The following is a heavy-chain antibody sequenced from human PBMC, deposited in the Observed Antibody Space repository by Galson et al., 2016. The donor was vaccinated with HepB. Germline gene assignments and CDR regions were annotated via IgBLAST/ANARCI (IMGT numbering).Heavy chain of an antibody. CDR2: INLDGSST. Sequence: SLRLSCAASGFTFSSFWMHWVRQAPGKGLVWVSSINLDGSSTSYADSVKGRFTISRDNAKKTLYLQMNSLRAEDKAVYYCARDSDTIFGVVIYDYWGQGTLVTGSS. V-gene: IGHV3-74*01. CDR3: ARDSDTIFGVVIYDY. D-gene: IGHD3-3*01. J-gene: IGHJ4*02. CDR1: GFTFSSFW.